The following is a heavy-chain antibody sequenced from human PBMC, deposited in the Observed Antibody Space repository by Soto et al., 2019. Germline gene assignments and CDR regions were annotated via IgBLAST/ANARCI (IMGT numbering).Heavy chain of an antibody. D-gene: IGHD6-25*01. CDR1: RVAIDSCA. J-gene: IGHJ6*02. CDR3: ARDQSGYYCGMDV. V-gene: IGHV1-69*06. CDR2: IIPIFGTA. Sequence: PEKLRSNESRVAIDSCAISWVRHSTGQGLEWMGGIIPIFGTANYAQKFQGRVTITADKSTSTAYMELSSLRSEDTAVYYCARDQSGYYCGMDVWGQGTTVTVSS.